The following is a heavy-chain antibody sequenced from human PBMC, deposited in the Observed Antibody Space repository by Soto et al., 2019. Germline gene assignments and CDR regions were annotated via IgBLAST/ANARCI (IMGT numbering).Heavy chain of an antibody. V-gene: IGHV4-61*01. Sequence: SETLSLTCTVSGGSVSSGSYYWSWIRQPPGKGLEWIGYIYYSGSTNYNPSLKSRVTISVDTSKNQFSLKLSSVTAADTAVYYCARDLDSTGDYTIIWGQGTLVTVYS. CDR2: IYYSGST. D-gene: IGHD4-17*01. J-gene: IGHJ4*02. CDR1: GGSVSSGSYY. CDR3: ARDLDSTGDYTII.